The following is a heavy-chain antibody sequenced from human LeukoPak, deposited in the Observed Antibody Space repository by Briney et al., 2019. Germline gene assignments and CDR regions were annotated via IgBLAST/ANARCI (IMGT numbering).Heavy chain of an antibody. CDR1: GFTFSSYA. CDR3: AKDRVVAAAGTLNWFDP. D-gene: IGHD6-13*01. V-gene: IGHV3-23*01. Sequence: GGSLRLSCAASGFTFSSYAMSWVRQAPGKGLEWASAISGSGGSTYYADSVKGRFTISRDNSKNTLYLQMNSLRAEDTAVYYCAKDRVVAAAGTLNWFDPWGQGTLVTVSS. J-gene: IGHJ5*02. CDR2: ISGSGGST.